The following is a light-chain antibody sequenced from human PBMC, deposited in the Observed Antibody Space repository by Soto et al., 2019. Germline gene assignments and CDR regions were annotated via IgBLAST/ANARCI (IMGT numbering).Light chain of an antibody. CDR1: SGHSSYA. Sequence: QLVLPQSPSASASLGASVKLTCTLSSGHSSYAIAGHQQQPEKGPRYLMKLNSDGSHNKGDGIPDRFSGSSSGAERYLTISSLQSEDGADYYCQTWGTDCSVVFGGGTKLTVL. CDR2: LNSDGSH. J-gene: IGLJ2*01. CDR3: QTWGTDCSVV. V-gene: IGLV4-69*01.